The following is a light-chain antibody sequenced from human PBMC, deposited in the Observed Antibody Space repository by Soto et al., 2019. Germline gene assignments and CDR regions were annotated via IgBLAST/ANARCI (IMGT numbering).Light chain of an antibody. J-gene: IGKJ1*01. CDR2: SAS. V-gene: IGKV3-20*01. Sequence: EFVLTQSPCTLSLSPGERATLSCRASQSVSSSHLAWYQQKPGQAPRLLIYSASSRATGIPDRFSGSGSGTDFTLTISRLEPEDFAVYYCQRYGGFGQGTKVDIK. CDR3: QRYGG. CDR1: QSVSSSH.